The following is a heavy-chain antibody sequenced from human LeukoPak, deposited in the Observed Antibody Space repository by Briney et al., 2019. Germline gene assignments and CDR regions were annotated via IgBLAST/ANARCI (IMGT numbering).Heavy chain of an antibody. Sequence: GGSLRLSCAASGFTFSSYSMNWVRQAPGKGLEWVSAISGSGGSTYYADSVKGRFTISRDNSKNTLYLQMNSLRAEDTAVYYCAKGTPLYYYGSGSYSSFDYWGQGTLVTVSS. CDR1: GFTFSSYS. CDR2: ISGSGGST. CDR3: AKGTPLYYYGSGSYSSFDY. D-gene: IGHD3-10*01. V-gene: IGHV3-23*01. J-gene: IGHJ4*02.